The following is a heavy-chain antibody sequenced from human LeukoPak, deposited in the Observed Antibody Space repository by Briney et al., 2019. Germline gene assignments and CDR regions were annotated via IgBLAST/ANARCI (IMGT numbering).Heavy chain of an antibody. D-gene: IGHD3/OR15-3a*01. CDR3: ARDKDWAFDY. V-gene: IGHV3-48*02. CDR2: ISSNSGTI. J-gene: IGHJ4*02. CDR1: GFTFSSYS. Sequence: PGGSLRLSCAAYGFTFSSYSMNWVRQGPGKGLEWFSYISSNSGTIYYADSVKGRFTISRDNAENSLYLQMNSLRDEDTAVYYCARDKDWAFDYWGQGTLVTVYS.